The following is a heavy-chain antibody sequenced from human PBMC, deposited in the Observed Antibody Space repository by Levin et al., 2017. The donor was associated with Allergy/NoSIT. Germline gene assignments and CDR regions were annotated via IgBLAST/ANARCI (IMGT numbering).Heavy chain of an antibody. CDR2: ISASGGFT. CDR1: GFNFSGYA. V-gene: IGHV3-23*01. J-gene: IGHJ4*02. CDR3: AKDDSGSPEGLDY. Sequence: PGGSLRLSCAASGFNFSGYAMNWVRQAPGKGLEWVSAISASGGFTYYSDSVKGRFTISRDNSKNTLYLQMNSLRPEDTALYYCAKDDSGSPEGLDYWGQGTLVTVSS. D-gene: IGHD1-26*01.